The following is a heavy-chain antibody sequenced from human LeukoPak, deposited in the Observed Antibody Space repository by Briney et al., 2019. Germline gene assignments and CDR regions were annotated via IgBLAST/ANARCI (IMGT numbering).Heavy chain of an antibody. Sequence: SVKVSCKASGGTFSSYAISWVRQAPGQGLEWMGGIIPIFGTANYAQKFQGRVTITADESTSTAYVELSSLRSEDTAVYYCARDLELRSWDYYYMDVWGKGTTVTVSS. J-gene: IGHJ6*03. CDR3: ARDLELRSWDYYYMDV. CDR2: IIPIFGTA. CDR1: GGTFSSYA. D-gene: IGHD1-7*01. V-gene: IGHV1-69*13.